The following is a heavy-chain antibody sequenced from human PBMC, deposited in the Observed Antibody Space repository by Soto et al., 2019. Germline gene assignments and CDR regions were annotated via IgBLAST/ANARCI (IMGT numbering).Heavy chain of an antibody. J-gene: IGHJ4*02. D-gene: IGHD2-15*01. Sequence: ASVKVSCKASGGTLSRYAISWVRLAPGQGLEWMGGIIPVFGTPKYAQKFQGRVTITADESTSTAYMELRSLRSEDTAVYYCARVSDCSGGGCYSSFDYWGQGTLVTVSS. CDR1: GGTLSRYA. CDR2: IIPVFGTP. V-gene: IGHV1-69*13. CDR3: ARVSDCSGGGCYSSFDY.